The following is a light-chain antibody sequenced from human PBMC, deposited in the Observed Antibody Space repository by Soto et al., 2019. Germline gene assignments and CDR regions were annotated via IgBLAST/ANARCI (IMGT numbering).Light chain of an antibody. V-gene: IGKV1-5*03. CDR1: QSITSW. CDR2: KAS. J-gene: IGKJ5*01. CDR3: QQYNSYSIT. Sequence: DIPMTQSPSTLSASVGDRVTITCRASQSITSWLAWYQQKPGRAPKLLIYKASSLESGVPSRFSGSGSGTEFTLTISSLQSDDFATYYCQQYNSYSITFGQGTRLEIK.